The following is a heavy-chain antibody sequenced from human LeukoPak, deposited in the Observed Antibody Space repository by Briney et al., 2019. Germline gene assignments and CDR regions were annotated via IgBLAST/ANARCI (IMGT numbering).Heavy chain of an antibody. CDR2: YSGSGGST. D-gene: IGHD6-13*01. J-gene: IGHJ6*02. Sequence: GSLKPSWSGSGFPFKSHAKGWGRQAPGEGVELVPAYSGSGGSTYYADSVKGRFTISRDNSKNTLYLQMNSLRAEDTAVYYCAKDTRRAAAADDYYYGMDVWGQGTTVTVSS. CDR3: AKDTRRAAAADDYYYGMDV. V-gene: IGHV3-23*01. CDR1: GFPFKSHA.